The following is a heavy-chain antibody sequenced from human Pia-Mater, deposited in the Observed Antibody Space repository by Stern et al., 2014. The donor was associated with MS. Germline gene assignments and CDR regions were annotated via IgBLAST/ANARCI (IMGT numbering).Heavy chain of an antibody. V-gene: IGHV1-69*01. Sequence: QVQLVQSGAEVKKPGSSVKVSCKASGGTFNVYAINWLRQAPGQGLEWMGGIIPIFGTANYAQKFQGRVTITADESTRTSSMQLSSLRYDDTAVYYCARDGRHTDSYGLDVWGQGTTVTVSS. CDR1: GGTFNVYA. D-gene: IGHD3-22*01. J-gene: IGHJ6*02. CDR3: ARDGRHTDSYGLDV. CDR2: IIPIFGTA.